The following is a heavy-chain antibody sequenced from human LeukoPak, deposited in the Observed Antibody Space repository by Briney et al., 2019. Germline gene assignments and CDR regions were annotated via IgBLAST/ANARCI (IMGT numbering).Heavy chain of an antibody. CDR3: AREREGRWLQLGAFDI. D-gene: IGHD5-24*01. Sequence: SETLSLTCTVSGGSISSSSYYWGWIRQPPGKGLEWIGSIYYSGSTYYNPSLKSRVTISVDTSKNQFSLKLSSVTAADTAVYYCAREREGRWLQLGAFDIWGQGTMVTVSS. J-gene: IGHJ3*02. CDR2: IYYSGST. CDR1: GGSISSSSYY. V-gene: IGHV4-39*07.